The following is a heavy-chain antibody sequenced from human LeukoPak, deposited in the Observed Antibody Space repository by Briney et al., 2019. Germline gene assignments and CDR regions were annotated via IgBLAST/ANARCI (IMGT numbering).Heavy chain of an antibody. Sequence: SETLSLTCAVYGGSFSGYYWSWIRQPPGKGLEWIGEISHSGSTNYNPSLKSRVTISVDTSKNQFSLKLSSVTAADTAVYYCARAARSSSRFHFDYWGQGTLVTVSS. V-gene: IGHV4-34*01. J-gene: IGHJ4*02. D-gene: IGHD6-6*01. CDR2: ISHSGST. CDR3: ARAARSSSRFHFDY. CDR1: GGSFSGYY.